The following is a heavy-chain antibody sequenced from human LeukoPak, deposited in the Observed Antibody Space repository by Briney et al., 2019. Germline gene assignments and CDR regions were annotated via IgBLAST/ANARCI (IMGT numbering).Heavy chain of an antibody. CDR1: GGTFSGYY. CDR3: ARRPYDFWSGYYYLYFDY. Sequence: ASETLSLTCAVYGGTFSGYYWSWIRQPPGKGLEWIGEINHSGSTNYNPSLKSRVTISVDTSKNQFSLKLSSVTAADTAVYYCARRPYDFWSGYYYLYFDYWGQGTLVTVSS. V-gene: IGHV4-34*01. D-gene: IGHD3-3*01. J-gene: IGHJ4*02. CDR2: INHSGST.